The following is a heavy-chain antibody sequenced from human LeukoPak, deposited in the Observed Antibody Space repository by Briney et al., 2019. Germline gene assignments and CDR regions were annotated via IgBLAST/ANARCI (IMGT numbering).Heavy chain of an antibody. CDR2: VSAGNTNS. D-gene: IGHD5-24*01. Sequence: ASVKVSCKTSGYMFTPHHIHWMRQAPGQRLEWLGWVSAGNTNSEYSQKFQGRIIITRDTSASTSYMELSSLRSEDTAVYYCAMSVEMAAIPSFDYWGQGILLTVSS. V-gene: IGHV1-3*01. CDR3: AMSVEMAAIPSFDY. J-gene: IGHJ4*02. CDR1: GYMFTPHH.